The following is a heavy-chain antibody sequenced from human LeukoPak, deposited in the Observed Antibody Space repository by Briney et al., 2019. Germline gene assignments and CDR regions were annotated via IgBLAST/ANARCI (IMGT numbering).Heavy chain of an antibody. CDR2: ISDSGSA. V-gene: IGHV4-38-2*02. CDR1: GSSMSSDYY. D-gene: IGHD1-26*01. J-gene: IGHJ3*02. Sequence: PSETLSLTCTVSGSSMSSDYYWGWIRQPPGKGLEWIGSISDSGSAYYNPSLKSRVTISVDKSKNQFSLKLSSVTAADTAVYYCAQRGSSSHPDAFDIWGQGTMVTVSS. CDR3: AQRGSSSHPDAFDI.